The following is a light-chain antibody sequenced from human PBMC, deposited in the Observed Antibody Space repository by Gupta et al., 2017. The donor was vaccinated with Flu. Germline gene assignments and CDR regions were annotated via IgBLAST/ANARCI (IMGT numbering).Light chain of an antibody. V-gene: IGKV1-6*01. CDR3: RQDYNYPRT. Sequence: GDSVIITCRARQVIRNDLALYQKKPGKAPSLLIYAASRLQSGVTSRFSGSGSGTDFTLIISSLQPEDFATYYCRQDYNYPRTFGQGTKLEI. CDR2: AAS. J-gene: IGKJ2*01. CDR1: QVIRND.